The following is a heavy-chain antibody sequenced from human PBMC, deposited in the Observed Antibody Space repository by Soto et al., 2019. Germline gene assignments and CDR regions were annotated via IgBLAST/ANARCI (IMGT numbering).Heavy chain of an antibody. D-gene: IGHD2-2*01. V-gene: IGHV4-31*03. J-gene: IGHJ5*02. Sequence: SETLSLTCTVSGGSISSGGYYWSWIRQHPGKGLEWIGYIYCSGSTYYNPSLKSRVTISVDTSKNQFSLKLSSVTAADTAVYYCARSIVVVPAATLAPVPNWFDPWGQGTLVTVSS. CDR1: GGSISSGGYY. CDR2: IYCSGST. CDR3: ARSIVVVPAATLAPVPNWFDP.